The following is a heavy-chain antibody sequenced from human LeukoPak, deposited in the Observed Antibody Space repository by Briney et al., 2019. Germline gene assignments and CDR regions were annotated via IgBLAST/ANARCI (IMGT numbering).Heavy chain of an antibody. Sequence: GGSLRLSCAASGFTFSSYEMNWVRQAPGEGLEWVSYISSSDSTIYYADSVKGRFTISRDNAKNSLYLQMNSLRAEDTAVYYCAELGITMIGGVWGKGTTVTISS. D-gene: IGHD3-10*02. CDR1: GFTFSSYE. CDR2: ISSSDSTI. CDR3: AELGITMIGGV. V-gene: IGHV3-48*03. J-gene: IGHJ6*04.